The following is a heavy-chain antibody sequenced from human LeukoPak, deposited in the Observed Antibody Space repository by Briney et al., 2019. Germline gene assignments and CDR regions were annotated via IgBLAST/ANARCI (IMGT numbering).Heavy chain of an antibody. CDR1: GFTFSSYS. J-gene: IGHJ4*02. Sequence: PGGSLRLSCAASGFTFSSYSMNWVRQAPGKGLEWVSSISSSSSYIYYADSVKGRFTISRDNAKNSLYLQMNSLRAEDTAVYYCARSYCGGDCYSQLQNFDYWGQGTLVTVSS. D-gene: IGHD2-21*01. V-gene: IGHV3-21*01. CDR3: ARSYCGGDCYSQLQNFDY. CDR2: ISSSSSYI.